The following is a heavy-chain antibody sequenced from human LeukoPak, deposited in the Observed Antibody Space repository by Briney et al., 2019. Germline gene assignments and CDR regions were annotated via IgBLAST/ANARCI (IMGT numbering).Heavy chain of an antibody. J-gene: IGHJ5*02. CDR1: GFTFSSYW. D-gene: IGHD2-2*01. Sequence: GSLRLSCAASGFTFSSYWMSWVRQAPGKGLEWIGEINHSGSTNYNPSLKSRVTISVDTSKNQFSLKLSSVTAADTAVYYCARRSYCSSTSCRGWFDPWGQGTLVTVSS. CDR3: ARRSYCSSTSCRGWFDP. CDR2: INHSGST. V-gene: IGHV4-34*01.